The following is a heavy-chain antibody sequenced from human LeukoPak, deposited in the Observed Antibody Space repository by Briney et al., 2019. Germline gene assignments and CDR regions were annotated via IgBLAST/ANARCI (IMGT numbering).Heavy chain of an antibody. D-gene: IGHD3-16*01. CDR1: GYTFTGYY. V-gene: IGHV1-2*02. J-gene: IGHJ4*02. CDR2: INPNSGGT. CDR3: ARTWGEQLHFDY. Sequence: ASVKVSCKASGYTFTGYYMHWVRQAPGQGLEWMGWINPNSGGTNYAQKFHGRVTMTRDTSINTVYMELSRLRSDDTAVYYCARTWGEQLHFDYWGQGTLVTVSS.